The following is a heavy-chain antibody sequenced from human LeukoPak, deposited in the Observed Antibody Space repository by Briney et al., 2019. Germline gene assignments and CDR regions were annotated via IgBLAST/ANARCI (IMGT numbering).Heavy chain of an antibody. V-gene: IGHV3-23*01. D-gene: IGHD6-19*01. J-gene: IGHJ5*01. CDR3: AKPISGGLAVTADWFHP. Sequence: GGSLRLSCAASGFAFSVYAMSWLRQPPGKGLEWVSTINANSGTTSYAASVRGRFTISRDNSKNTLYLQLNTLRADDTATYYCAKPISGGLAVTADWFHPWGQGTLVVVYS. CDR2: INANSGTT. CDR1: GFAFSVYA.